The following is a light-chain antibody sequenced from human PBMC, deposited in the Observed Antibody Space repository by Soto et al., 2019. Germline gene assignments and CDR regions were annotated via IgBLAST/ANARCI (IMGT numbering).Light chain of an antibody. J-gene: IGKJ2*01. CDR1: QSVSSSIY. V-gene: IGKV3-20*01. Sequence: EIVLTQSPGTLSLSPGERATLSCRASQSVSSSIYLAWYQQRPGQAPRLLIYGASSRATGIPDRFSGSGSGTDFTLTISRLEPEDFEVYYCQQYGSSPEYTFGQGTKLEIK. CDR2: GAS. CDR3: QQYGSSPEYT.